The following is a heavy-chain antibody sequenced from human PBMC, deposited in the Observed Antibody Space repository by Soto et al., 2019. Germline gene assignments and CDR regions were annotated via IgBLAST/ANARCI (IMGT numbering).Heavy chain of an antibody. J-gene: IGHJ5*02. V-gene: IGHV3-9*01. CDR1: GFTFDDYA. CDR2: ISWNSGSI. Sequence: EVQLVESGGGLVQPGRSLRLSCAASGFTFDDYAMHWVRQAPGKGLEWVSGISWNSGSIGYADSVKGRFTISRDNAKNSLYLQMNSLRAEDTALYYCAKAVGGVIDNTGFDPWGQGTLVTVSS. D-gene: IGHD3-16*02. CDR3: AKAVGGVIDNTGFDP.